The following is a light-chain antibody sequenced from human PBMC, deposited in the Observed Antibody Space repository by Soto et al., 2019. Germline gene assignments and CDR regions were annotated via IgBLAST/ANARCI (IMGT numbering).Light chain of an antibody. V-gene: IGLV9-49*01. CDR2: VGTGGIVG. Sequence: QPVLTQSPSASASLGASVTLTCTLSSGYSNYKVDWYQQRPGKGPRFVMRVGTGGIVGSKGDGIPDRFSVLGSGLNRYLTIKNIQEEDESDYHCGADHGSGSNFVVVFGGGTKHTVL. CDR1: SGYSNYK. J-gene: IGLJ2*01. CDR3: GADHGSGSNFVVV.